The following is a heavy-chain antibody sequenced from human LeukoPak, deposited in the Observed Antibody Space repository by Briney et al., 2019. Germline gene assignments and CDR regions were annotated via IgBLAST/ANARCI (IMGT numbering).Heavy chain of an antibody. CDR3: ARDVVVVTAIGNWFDP. D-gene: IGHD2-21*02. Sequence: PSETLSLTCTVSGGSISSGSYYWSWIRQPAGKGLEWIGRIYTSGSTNYNPSLKSRVTISVDTSKNQFSLKLSSVTAADTAAYYCARDVVVVTAIGNWFDPWGQGTLVTVSS. V-gene: IGHV4-61*02. CDR1: GGSISSGSYY. J-gene: IGHJ5*02. CDR2: IYTSGST.